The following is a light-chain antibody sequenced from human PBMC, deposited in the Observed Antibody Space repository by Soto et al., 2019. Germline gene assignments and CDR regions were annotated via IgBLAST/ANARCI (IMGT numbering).Light chain of an antibody. Sequence: EIVMTQSPATLSVSPGERATLSCRASQSVSNNLAWYQKKPGQAPRLLIYGASTRATGIPARFSGSGSGTEFTLTISRLHSEDFAVYYRQQYNTWWTFGQGTRVEIK. J-gene: IGKJ1*01. CDR1: QSVSNN. V-gene: IGKV3-15*01. CDR3: QQYNTWWT. CDR2: GAS.